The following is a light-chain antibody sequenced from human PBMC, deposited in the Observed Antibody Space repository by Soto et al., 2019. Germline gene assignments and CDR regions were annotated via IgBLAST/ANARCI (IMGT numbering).Light chain of an antibody. J-gene: IGKJ1*01. CDR2: DAS. CDR1: QSISNW. CDR3: QQYNTYSPWK. Sequence: DIQMTQSPSTLSASVGDRVTITCRASQSISNWLAWYQQKPGNAPKLLISDASNLVSGVPSRFSGSGSGTEFTLTISSLQPDDFATYYCQQYNTYSPWKLGHGTKVDIK. V-gene: IGKV1-5*01.